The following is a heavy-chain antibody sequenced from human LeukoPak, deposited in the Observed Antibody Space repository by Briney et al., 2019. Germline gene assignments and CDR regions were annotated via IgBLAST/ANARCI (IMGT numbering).Heavy chain of an antibody. J-gene: IGHJ4*02. D-gene: IGHD2-15*01. CDR1: GGSISSSSYY. Sequence: SETLSLTCTVSGGSISSSSYYWGWIRQPPGKGLEWIGSIYYSGSTYYNPSLKSRVTISVDMSKNQFSLKLSSVTAADTAVYYCARIYCSGGSCYRALFDYWGQGTLVTVSS. CDR2: IYYSGST. V-gene: IGHV4-39*01. CDR3: ARIYCSGGSCYRALFDY.